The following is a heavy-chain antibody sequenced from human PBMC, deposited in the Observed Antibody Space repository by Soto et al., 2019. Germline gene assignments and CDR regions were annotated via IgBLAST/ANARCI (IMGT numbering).Heavy chain of an antibody. D-gene: IGHD2-21*02. V-gene: IGHV4-39*01. CDR3: ARQRTTVVTQAYFDY. CDR2: IYHSGRT. J-gene: IGHJ4*02. Sequence: SETLSLTGLVSDEAISSSSYYWGGIRQPPRKGVEWIGSIYHSGRTYYNPSLKSRVSISIDTSKNQFSLKLSSVTAADTALYYCARQRTTVVTQAYFDYWGQGALVTVSS. CDR1: DEAISSSSYY.